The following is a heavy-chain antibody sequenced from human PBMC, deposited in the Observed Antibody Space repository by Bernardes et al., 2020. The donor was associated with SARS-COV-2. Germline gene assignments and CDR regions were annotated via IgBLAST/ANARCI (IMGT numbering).Heavy chain of an antibody. CDR1: GFTFSSYG. D-gene: IGHD2-21*02. V-gene: IGHV3-33*01. Sequence: GGSLRLSCAASGFTFSSYGMHWVRQAPGKGLEWVAVIWYDGSNKYYADSVKGRFTISRDNSKNTLYLQMNSLRAEDTAVYYCARTVSYYYGMDVWGQGTPVTVSS. J-gene: IGHJ6*02. CDR3: ARTVSYYYGMDV. CDR2: IWYDGSNK.